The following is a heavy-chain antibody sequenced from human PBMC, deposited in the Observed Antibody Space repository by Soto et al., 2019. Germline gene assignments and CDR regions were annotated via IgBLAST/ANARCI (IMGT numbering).Heavy chain of an antibody. Sequence: ASVKVSCKVSGYTLTELSMHWVRQAPGKGLEWMGGFDPEDGETIYAQKFQGRVTMTEDTSTDTAYMELSSLRSEDTAVYYCATQAHYTMIIRYWGQGTLVTVSS. D-gene: IGHD3-22*01. CDR3: ATQAHYTMIIRY. V-gene: IGHV1-24*01. J-gene: IGHJ4*02. CDR1: GYTLTELS. CDR2: FDPEDGET.